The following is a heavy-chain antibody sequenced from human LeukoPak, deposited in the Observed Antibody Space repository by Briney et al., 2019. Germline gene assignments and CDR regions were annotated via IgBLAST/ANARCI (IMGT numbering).Heavy chain of an antibody. V-gene: IGHV3-11*06. J-gene: IGHJ4*02. Sequence: GGSLRLSCAASGFTFTDYYMSWIRQAPGKGLEWVSYISSGSSDTNYADSVKGRFTISRDNAKNSLYLQMNSLRAEDTAVYYCARVKGSGWYAVDYWGQGSLVTVSS. CDR2: ISSGSSDT. CDR1: GFTFTDYY. CDR3: ARVKGSGWYAVDY. D-gene: IGHD6-19*01.